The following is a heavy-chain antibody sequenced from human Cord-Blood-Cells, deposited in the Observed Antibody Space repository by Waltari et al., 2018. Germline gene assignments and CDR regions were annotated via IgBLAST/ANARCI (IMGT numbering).Heavy chain of an antibody. CDR2: IIPIFGTA. Sequence: QVQLVQSGAEVKKPGSSVKVSCKASGGTFSSYAISWVRQAPGEGPEWMGGIIPIFGTANYAKKFQGRVPITADESTSTAYMELSSLRSEDTAVYYCATYRYYDFWSGYWFDPWGQGTLVTVSS. CDR1: GGTFSSYA. CDR3: ATYRYYDFWSGYWFDP. J-gene: IGHJ5*02. V-gene: IGHV1-69*01. D-gene: IGHD3-3*01.